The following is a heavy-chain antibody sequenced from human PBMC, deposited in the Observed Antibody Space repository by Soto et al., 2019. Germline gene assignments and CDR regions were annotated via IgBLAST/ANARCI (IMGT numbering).Heavy chain of an antibody. V-gene: IGHV2-70*01. D-gene: IGHD3-22*01. Sequence: SGPTLGNGTQTLTLTCAFPFFSLNSTGVCVSWILHPPLKALEWLALIDWDDDKYYSTSLKTRLTISKDTSKNQVVLTMTNMDPVDTATYYCARTYDSSGYHGGYGMDGWGQGTTVTVSS. J-gene: IGHJ6*02. CDR1: FFSLNSTGVC. CDR2: IDWDDDK. CDR3: ARTYDSSGYHGGYGMDG.